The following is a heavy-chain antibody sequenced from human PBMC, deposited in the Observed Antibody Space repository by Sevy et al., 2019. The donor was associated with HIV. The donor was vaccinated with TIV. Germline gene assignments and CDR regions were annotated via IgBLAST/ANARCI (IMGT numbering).Heavy chain of an antibody. CDR3: AREGCTRPHDY. V-gene: IGHV3-23*01. D-gene: IGHD2-8*01. J-gene: IGHJ4*02. Sequence: GGSLRLSCAASGFAFYDYSMSWIRQAPGKGLEWVATLSFGCGKINYADSVKGQFTISRDNSKNSFYLRMDNLRVEDTALYYCAREGCTRPHDYWGQGTRVTVSS. CDR1: GFAFYDYS. CDR2: LSFGCGKI.